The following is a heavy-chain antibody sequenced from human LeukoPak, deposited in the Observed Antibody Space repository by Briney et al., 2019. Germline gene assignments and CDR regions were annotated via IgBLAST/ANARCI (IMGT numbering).Heavy chain of an antibody. V-gene: IGHV3-74*01. Sequence: GGSLRLSCAASGFTFSRYWMHWVRQAPGKGLEWVSRINREGSSTTYADSVKGRFTISRDNAKNTLNLQMNSLRAEDTAVYFCARPYNDILNGRYFYYYDMGVWGQGTTVTVSS. J-gene: IGHJ6*02. CDR1: GFTFSRYW. CDR2: INREGSST. D-gene: IGHD3-9*01. CDR3: ARPYNDILNGRYFYYYDMGV.